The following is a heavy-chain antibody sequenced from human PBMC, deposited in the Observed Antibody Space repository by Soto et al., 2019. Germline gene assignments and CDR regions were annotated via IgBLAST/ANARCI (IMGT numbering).Heavy chain of an antibody. Sequence: QVRLQESGPGLVEPSGTLSLTCGVSGGSMRNDDWWSWVRQTPGKGLEWIGEISHYGNTNYNPSLKSRVTMSIDTSKNTFSLKVRSLTAADTAMYYCARNGDCTSGICYVGWFDPWGQGTLVSVSS. V-gene: IGHV4-4*02. CDR3: ARNGDCTSGICYVGWFDP. J-gene: IGHJ5*02. CDR1: GGSMRNDDW. CDR2: ISHYGNT. D-gene: IGHD2-2*01.